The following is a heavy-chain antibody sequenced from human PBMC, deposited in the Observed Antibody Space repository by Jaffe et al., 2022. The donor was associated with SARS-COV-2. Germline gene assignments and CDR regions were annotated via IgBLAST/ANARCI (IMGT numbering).Heavy chain of an antibody. CDR2: ISSTGNTI. CDR3: ARSRYYGDSSGYLYGMDV. V-gene: IGHV3-48*02. Sequence: DVQLAESGGGLVQPGGSLRLSCAASGFTLSAYSMNWVRQAPGRGLEWVSFISSTGNTIRSADSVRGRLTISRDNVRDSLYLQMNSLRDDDTAVYYCARSRYYGDSSGYLYGMDVWGQGTTVTVSS. CDR1: GFTLSAYS. J-gene: IGHJ6*02. D-gene: IGHD3-22*01.